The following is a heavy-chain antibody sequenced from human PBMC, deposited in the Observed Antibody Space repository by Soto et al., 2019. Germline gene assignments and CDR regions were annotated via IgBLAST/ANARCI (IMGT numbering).Heavy chain of an antibody. CDR2: ASYDGNNE. Sequence: GGSLRLSCAASGFTFSNYAMHWVRQAPGKGLEWVALASYDGNNEYYTDSVKGRFTISRDNSKNTLFLQMNSPRPEDTAVYYCAKDKGVFNWASSYFDYWGQGALVTVSS. CDR1: GFTFSNYA. V-gene: IGHV3-30*18. D-gene: IGHD1-1*01. J-gene: IGHJ4*02. CDR3: AKDKGVFNWASSYFDY.